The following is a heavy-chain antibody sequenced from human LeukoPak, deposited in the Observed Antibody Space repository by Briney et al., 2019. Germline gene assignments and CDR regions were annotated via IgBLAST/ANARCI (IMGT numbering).Heavy chain of an antibody. Sequence: SGGSLRLSCAASGFIVSDNYMSWVRQAPGKGLEWVSVIYRGGGTFYSDSVKGRFTISRDYSQNTLYLQMNSLRADDTAVYYCARDSSGPAFWGQGTPVTVSS. CDR3: ARDSSGPAF. J-gene: IGHJ4*02. CDR2: IYRGGGT. CDR1: GFIVSDNY. V-gene: IGHV3-53*01. D-gene: IGHD6-19*01.